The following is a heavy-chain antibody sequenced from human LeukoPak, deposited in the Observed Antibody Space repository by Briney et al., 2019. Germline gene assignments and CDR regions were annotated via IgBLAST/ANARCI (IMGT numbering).Heavy chain of an antibody. CDR3: ARDPLYCSGGSCYRYYYYYYGMDV. V-gene: IGHV1-8*01. CDR1: GYTFTSYD. D-gene: IGHD2-15*01. J-gene: IGHJ6*02. Sequence: ASVKVSCTASGYTFTSYDINWVRQATGQGLEWMGWMNPNSGNTGYAQKLQGRVTMTTDTSTSTAYMELRSLRSDDTAVYYRARDPLYCSGGSCYRYYYYYYGMDVWGQGTTVTVSS. CDR2: MNPNSGNT.